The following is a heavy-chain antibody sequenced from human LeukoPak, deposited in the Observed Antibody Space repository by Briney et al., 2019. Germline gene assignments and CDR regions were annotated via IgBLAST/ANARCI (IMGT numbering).Heavy chain of an antibody. CDR1: GVSISNYY. Sequence: KPAETLSLTCTVSGVSISNYYLSWIRQPPGKGLEWIAYIYYSGSNNYNPSLQSRVTISVDTSKNQFSLKLSSAPATDPAVYYCVRHGGDTVFDYRGQATL. V-gene: IGHV4-59*08. CDR2: IYYSGSN. J-gene: IGHJ4*02. CDR3: VRHGGDTVFDY. D-gene: IGHD3-16*01.